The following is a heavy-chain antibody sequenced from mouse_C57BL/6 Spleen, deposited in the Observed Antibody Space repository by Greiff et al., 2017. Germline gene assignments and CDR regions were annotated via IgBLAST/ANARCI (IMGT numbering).Heavy chain of an antibody. V-gene: IGHV2-2*01. J-gene: IGHJ1*03. D-gene: IGHD2-2*01. CDR1: GFSLTSYG. CDR3: ARSFYYGYDWYFDV. CDR2: IWSGGST. Sequence: QVQLKQSGPGLVQPSQSLSITCTVSGFSLTSYGVHWVRQSPGKGLEWLGVIWSGGSTDYNAAFISSLSISKDNSKSQVFFKMNSLQADDTAIYYCARSFYYGYDWYFDVWGTGTTVTVSS.